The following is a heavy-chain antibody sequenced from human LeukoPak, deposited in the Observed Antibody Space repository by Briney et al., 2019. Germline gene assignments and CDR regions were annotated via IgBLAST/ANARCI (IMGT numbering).Heavy chain of an antibody. J-gene: IGHJ5*02. V-gene: IGHV4-38-2*02. D-gene: IGHD3-10*01. CDR2: FYHGGST. CDR1: GYSISTGYY. Sequence: SETLSLTCTVSGYSISTGYYWDWIRQPPGKGLEWIGTFYHGGSTYYNPSLKSRVTISVDTSKNQFSLNLTSVTAADTAVYYCARGRFGELSWFDPWGQGTLVTASS. CDR3: ARGRFGELSWFDP.